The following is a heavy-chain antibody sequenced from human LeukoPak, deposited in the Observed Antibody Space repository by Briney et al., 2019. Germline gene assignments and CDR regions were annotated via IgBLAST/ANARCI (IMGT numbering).Heavy chain of an antibody. CDR3: ARGDGYNYDWFDP. CDR1: GGTFSSYA. J-gene: IGHJ5*02. Sequence: SVKVSCTASGGTFSSYAISWVRQAPGQGLEWMGGIIPIFGTANYAQKFQGRVTITADESTSTAYMELSSLRSEDTAVYYCARGDGYNYDWFDPWGQGTLVTVSS. D-gene: IGHD5-24*01. V-gene: IGHV1-69*01. CDR2: IIPIFGTA.